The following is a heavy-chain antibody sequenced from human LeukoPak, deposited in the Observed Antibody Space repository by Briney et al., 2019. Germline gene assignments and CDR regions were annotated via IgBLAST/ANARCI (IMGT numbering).Heavy chain of an antibody. CDR1: GGSFSGYY. CDR3: ARSAYWGYFDY. D-gene: IGHD7-27*01. CDR2: INHSGST. Sequence: SETLSLTCAVYGGSFSGYYWSWIRQPPGKGLEWIGEINHSGSTSYNPSLKSRVTISVDTSKNQFSLKLSSVTAADTAVYYCARSAYWGYFDYWGQGTLVTVSS. V-gene: IGHV4-34*01. J-gene: IGHJ4*02.